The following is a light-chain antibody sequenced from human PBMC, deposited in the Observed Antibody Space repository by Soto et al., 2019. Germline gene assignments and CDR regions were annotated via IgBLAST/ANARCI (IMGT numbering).Light chain of an antibody. J-gene: IGKJ5*01. CDR3: QQYGSSPFT. Sequence: EIVLTQSPGTLSLSPGERATLSCRASQSVSSSYLAWYQQKPGQAPRLLIYGASSRATGIPDRFSGSGSVTDFTLTISRLEPEAFAVYYCQQYGSSPFTFGQGTRLEI. V-gene: IGKV3-20*01. CDR1: QSVSSSY. CDR2: GAS.